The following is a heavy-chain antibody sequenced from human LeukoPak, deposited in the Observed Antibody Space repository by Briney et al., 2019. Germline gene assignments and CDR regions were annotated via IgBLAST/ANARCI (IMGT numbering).Heavy chain of an antibody. V-gene: IGHV3-21*01. D-gene: IGHD3-22*01. Sequence: GGSLRLSCAASGFTFSSYSMNWVRQAPGKGLEWVSSISSSSYIYYADSVKGRFTISRDNAKNSLYLQMNSLRAEDTAVYYCARGDYYYDSSGPDYFDYWGQGTLVTVSS. CDR3: ARGDYYYDSSGPDYFDY. J-gene: IGHJ4*02. CDR2: ISSSSYI. CDR1: GFTFSSYS.